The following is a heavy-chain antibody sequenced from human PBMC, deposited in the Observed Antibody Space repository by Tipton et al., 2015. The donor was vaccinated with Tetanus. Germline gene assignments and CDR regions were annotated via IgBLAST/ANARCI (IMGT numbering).Heavy chain of an antibody. CDR2: VFYSGST. Sequence: TLSLTCTVSGGSISTSDYYWGWIRPPPGKALEWIGNVFYSGSTYYNPSLKSRLTISVDTSKNQFSLKLNSVTAADTAFYYCVRFSRHGGNWGDYWGQGTLVTVSS. D-gene: IGHD4-23*01. V-gene: IGHV4-39*01. CDR1: GGSISTSDYY. CDR3: VRFSRHGGNWGDY. J-gene: IGHJ4*02.